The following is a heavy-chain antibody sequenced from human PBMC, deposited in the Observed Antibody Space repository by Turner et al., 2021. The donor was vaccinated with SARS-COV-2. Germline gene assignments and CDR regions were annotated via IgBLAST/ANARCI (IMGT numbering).Heavy chain of an antibody. CDR3: ASDCSSTSCQTGYFQH. CDR1: GYTFTSYG. Sequence: QVQLVQSGAEVKKPGASVKVSCNASGYTFTSYGISWARPGPGQGLEWMGWISAYNGNTNYAQKLQGRVTMTTNTATSTAYMELRSLRSDDTVVYYCASDCSSTSCQTGYFQHWGQGTLVTVSS. D-gene: IGHD2-2*01. V-gene: IGHV1-18*04. CDR2: ISAYNGNT. J-gene: IGHJ1*01.